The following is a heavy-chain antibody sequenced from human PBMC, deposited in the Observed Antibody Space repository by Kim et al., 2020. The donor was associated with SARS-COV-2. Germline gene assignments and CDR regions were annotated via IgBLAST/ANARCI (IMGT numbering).Heavy chain of an antibody. CDR1: GFTFSSYG. V-gene: IGHV3-30*18. CDR3: AKGVYSYGPGYFDY. CDR2: ISYDGSNK. Sequence: GGSLRLSCAASGFTFSSYGMHWVRQAPGKGLEWVAVISYDGSNKYYADSVKGRFTISRDNSKNTLYLQMNSLRAEDTAVYYCAKGVYSYGPGYFDYWGQGTLVTLSS. J-gene: IGHJ4*02. D-gene: IGHD5-18*01.